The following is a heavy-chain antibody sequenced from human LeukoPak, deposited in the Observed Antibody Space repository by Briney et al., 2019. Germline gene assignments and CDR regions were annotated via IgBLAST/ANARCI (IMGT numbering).Heavy chain of an antibody. CDR3: ARDPTDFSRTNCYNLDYGMDG. CDR2: INPSGGST. D-gene: IGHD2-2*02. J-gene: IGHJ6*01. V-gene: IGHV1-46*01. CDR1: GYTFTSYY. Sequence: GASVKVSCKASGYTFTSYYMHWVRQAPGQGLEWMGIINPSGGSTSYAQKFKDSVTMTRDTSTSIVYMELSSLRSEDTAVYYCARDPTDFSRTNCYNLDYGMDGLGPGTTVTVSS.